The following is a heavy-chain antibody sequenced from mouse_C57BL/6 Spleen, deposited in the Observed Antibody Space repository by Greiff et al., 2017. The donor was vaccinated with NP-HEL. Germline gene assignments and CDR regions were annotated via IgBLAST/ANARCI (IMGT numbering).Heavy chain of an antibody. CDR2: IDPSDSYT. CDR3: ASTGYSNRALDY. Sequence: VQLQQPGAELVMPGASVKLSCKASGYTFTSYWMHWVKQRPGPGLEWIGEIDPSDSYTNYNQKFKGKSTLTVDNSSSTAYMQLSSLTSEDSAFYDCASTGYSNRALDYWGQGTSVTVSS. CDR1: GYTFTSYW. V-gene: IGHV1-69*01. J-gene: IGHJ4*01. D-gene: IGHD2-5*01.